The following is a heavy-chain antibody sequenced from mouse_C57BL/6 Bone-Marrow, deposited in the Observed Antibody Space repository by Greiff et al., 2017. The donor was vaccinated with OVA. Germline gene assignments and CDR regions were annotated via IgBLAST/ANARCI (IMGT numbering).Heavy chain of an antibody. Sequence: DVQLVESGGGLVQPGGSLKLSCAASGFTFSDYYMYWVRQTPEKRLEWVAYISNGGGSTYYPDTVKGRFTISRDNAKNTLYLQMSRLKSEDTAMYYCARHGSGSSYYFDYWGQGTTLTVSS. CDR3: ARHGSGSSYYFDY. D-gene: IGHD1-1*01. J-gene: IGHJ2*01. V-gene: IGHV5-12*01. CDR2: ISNGGGST. CDR1: GFTFSDYY.